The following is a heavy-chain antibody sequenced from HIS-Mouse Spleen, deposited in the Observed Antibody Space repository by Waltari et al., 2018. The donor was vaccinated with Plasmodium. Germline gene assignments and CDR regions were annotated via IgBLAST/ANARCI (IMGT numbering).Heavy chain of an antibody. D-gene: IGHD5-18*01. CDR2: SYYRGST. J-gene: IGHJ4*02. Sequence: QVQLQESGPGLVKPSETLSLTCTVSGGSISSYYWSWIRQPPGKGLEWIGYSYYRGSTNYNPPLKSRVTISVDTSKNQFSLKLSSVTAADTAVYYCARLRYSYGYFDYWGQGTLVTVSS. CDR1: GGSISSYY. CDR3: ARLRYSYGYFDY. V-gene: IGHV4-59*08.